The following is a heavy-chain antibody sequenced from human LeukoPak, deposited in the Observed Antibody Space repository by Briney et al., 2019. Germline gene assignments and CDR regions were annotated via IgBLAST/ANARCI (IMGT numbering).Heavy chain of an antibody. D-gene: IGHD4-11*01. V-gene: IGHV4-39*07. J-gene: IGHJ6*03. CDR1: GGSISSSSYY. Sequence: SETLSLTCTVSGGSISSSSYYWGWIRQPPGKGLEWIGEIYHSGSTNYNPSLKSRVTISVDKSKNQFSLKLSSVTAADTAVYYCARTYSNYNYYYYYYMDVWGKGTTVTVSS. CDR3: ARTYSNYNYYYYYYMDV. CDR2: IYHSGST.